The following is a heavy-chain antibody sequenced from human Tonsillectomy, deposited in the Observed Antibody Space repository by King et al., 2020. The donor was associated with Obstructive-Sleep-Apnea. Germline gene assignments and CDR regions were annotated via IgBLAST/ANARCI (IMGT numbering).Heavy chain of an antibody. CDR2: INAGNGNT. CDR1: GYTFTSYA. CDR3: ATDPNNRNGDYFDY. J-gene: IGHJ4*02. V-gene: IGHV1-3*01. Sequence: QLVQSGAEVEKPGASVQVSCKASGYTFTSYAMHCGRQAPGQRLERMGWINAGNGNTESSQKFRCRVTITGDTSASTAYMQLSSLRSEDTAVYYCATDPNNRNGDYFDYWGQGTLVTVSS. D-gene: IGHD1-14*01.